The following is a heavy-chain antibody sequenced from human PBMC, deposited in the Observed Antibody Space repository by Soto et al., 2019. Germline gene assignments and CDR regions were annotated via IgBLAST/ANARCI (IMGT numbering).Heavy chain of an antibody. CDR2: ISSSSSET. J-gene: IGHJ4*02. D-gene: IGHD3-9*01. CDR1: GFPFSDYY. CDR3: AGRLSTGYYNY. V-gene: IGHV3-11*03. Sequence: PGGSLRLSFTASGFPFSDYYMSWIRQAPGKGLEWVSSISSSSSETNNPQAVKGRFTISRDKAKKSLQLQMNSLRKEDTAVYLSAGRLSTGYYNYWSQGTLVTV.